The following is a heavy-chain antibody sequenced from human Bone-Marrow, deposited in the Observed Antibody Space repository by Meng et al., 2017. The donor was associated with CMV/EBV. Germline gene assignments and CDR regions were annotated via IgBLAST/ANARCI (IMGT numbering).Heavy chain of an antibody. CDR2: ISTYNGKA. D-gene: IGHD2-2*01. CDR1: GYTFTNYA. J-gene: IGHJ5*02. V-gene: IGHV1-18*01. Sequence: ASVKVSCKASGYTFTNYAITWVRQAPGQGLEWMGWISTYNGKANYAQKFQGRVTMTTDTSTSTAYMELRSLRSDDTAVYYCARDWGDIVVVPASTLGGLCYFVPSSQGTLVTVSS. CDR3: ARDWGDIVVVPASTLGGLCYFVP.